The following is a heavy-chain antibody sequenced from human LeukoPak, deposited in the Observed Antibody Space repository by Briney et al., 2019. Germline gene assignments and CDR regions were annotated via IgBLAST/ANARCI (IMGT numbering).Heavy chain of an antibody. Sequence: SGTLSLTCTVSGVSISSCNSCWGWIRQPQGQGLEWIVSIYYSGNTYYNASLMSQVSISIDTSKNQFSLRLTSVTAADTAVYYCARQTGSGLFILPGGQGTLVTVSS. V-gene: IGHV4-39*01. CDR3: ARQTGSGLFILP. D-gene: IGHD3/OR15-3a*01. CDR1: GVSISSCNSC. CDR2: IYYSGNT. J-gene: IGHJ4*02.